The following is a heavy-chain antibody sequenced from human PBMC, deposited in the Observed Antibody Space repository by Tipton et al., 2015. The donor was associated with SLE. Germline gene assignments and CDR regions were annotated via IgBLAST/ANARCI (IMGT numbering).Heavy chain of an antibody. CDR1: GGSISGYY. V-gene: IGHV4-34*01. CDR2: INHSGST. CDR3: ARGIAGYYYYCYMDV. J-gene: IGHJ6*03. Sequence: TLSLTCTVSGGSISGYYWSWIRQPPGKGLEWIGEINHSGSTNYNPSLKSRVTISLDTSKNQFSLKLNSVTAADTAVYYCARGIAGYYYYCYMDVWGKGTTVTVSS. D-gene: IGHD2-15*01.